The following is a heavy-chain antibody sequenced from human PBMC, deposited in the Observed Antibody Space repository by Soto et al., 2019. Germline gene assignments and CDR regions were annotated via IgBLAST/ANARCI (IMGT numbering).Heavy chain of an antibody. V-gene: IGHV3-43*01. Sequence: GESLKISCAASGFTFDDYTMHWVRQAPGKGLEWVSLISWDGGSTYYADSVKGRFTISRDNSKNSLYLQMNSLRTEDTALYYCASGRKNSPSSSWYNFDYWGQGTLVTVSS. D-gene: IGHD6-13*01. CDR2: ISWDGGST. J-gene: IGHJ4*02. CDR1: GFTFDDYT. CDR3: ASGRKNSPSSSWYNFDY.